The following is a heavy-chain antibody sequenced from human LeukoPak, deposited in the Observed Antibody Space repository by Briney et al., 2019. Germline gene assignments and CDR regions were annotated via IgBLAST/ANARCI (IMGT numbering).Heavy chain of an antibody. Sequence: GGSLRLSCAASGFTFSSYAMSWVRQAPGKGLEWVSGLSANDGTTYYADSVKGRFTISRDDSKNTLYLQMNNLRVEDTAVYYCASGSYFDYWGQGTLVTVSS. CDR2: LSANDGTT. CDR1: GFTFSSYA. D-gene: IGHD1-26*01. V-gene: IGHV3-23*01. CDR3: ASGSYFDY. J-gene: IGHJ4*02.